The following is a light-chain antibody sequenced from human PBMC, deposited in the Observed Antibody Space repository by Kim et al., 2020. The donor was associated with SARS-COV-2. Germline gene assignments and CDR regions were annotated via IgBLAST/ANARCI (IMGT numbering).Light chain of an antibody. J-gene: IGKJ1*01. Sequence: VVLTQSPATLSLSPGERATLSCRASRSLSTYLAWYQQRPGQPPRLLIYDSSIRATGIPARFSGSGSGTDFTLTISSLEPEDSAVYYCQQRTNWWTFGQGTKVDLK. CDR3: QQRTNWWT. CDR2: DSS. CDR1: RSLSTY. V-gene: IGKV3-11*01.